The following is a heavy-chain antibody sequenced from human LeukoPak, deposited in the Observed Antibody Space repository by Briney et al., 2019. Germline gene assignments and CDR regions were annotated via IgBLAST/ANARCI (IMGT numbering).Heavy chain of an antibody. CDR1: GFTFSSYA. V-gene: IGHV3-7*01. Sequence: GGSLRLSCAASGFTFSSYAMSWVRQAPGKGLQWVANINQDGSAKYYVDSVRGRFTISRDNARNSLYLQMNSLRADDTAVYYCARAVSIAAAGDYFDYWGQGTLVTVSA. J-gene: IGHJ4*02. CDR2: INQDGSAK. CDR3: ARAVSIAAAGDYFDY. D-gene: IGHD6-13*01.